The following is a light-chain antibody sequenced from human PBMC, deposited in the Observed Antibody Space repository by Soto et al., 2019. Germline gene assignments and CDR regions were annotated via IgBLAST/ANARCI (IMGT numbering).Light chain of an antibody. Sequence: DIQMTQSPSILSASVVDRFTITCRASQSISSWLAWYQQKPGKAPNLLIHKASHLESGVPSRFSGSGSGTEFTLTISSLQPGDFATYYCQNYNTYPWKFDQGTKVDIK. J-gene: IGKJ1*01. CDR2: KAS. CDR1: QSISSW. CDR3: QNYNTYPWK. V-gene: IGKV1-5*03.